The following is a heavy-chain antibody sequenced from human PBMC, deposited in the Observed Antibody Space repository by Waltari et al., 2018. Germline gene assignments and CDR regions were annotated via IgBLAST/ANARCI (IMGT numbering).Heavy chain of an antibody. V-gene: IGHV4-39*01. CDR2: IYYTGTT. D-gene: IGHD5-18*01. CDR3: TKRTALDGMDV. Sequence: QLQLQESGRGLVKPSETLSLTRPVSGGPISSSTYFWGWTRQPPGKGPEWIGSIYYTGTTNYNPSFESRLTISIDTSKNQFSLKLTSVTAADTAVYYCTKRTALDGMDVWGQGATVTVSS. J-gene: IGHJ6*02. CDR1: GGPISSSTYF.